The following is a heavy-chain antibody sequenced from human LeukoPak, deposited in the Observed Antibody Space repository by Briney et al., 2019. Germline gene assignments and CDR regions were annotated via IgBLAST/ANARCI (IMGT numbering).Heavy chain of an antibody. Sequence: PGGSLRLSCAASGFTFGSYAMSWVHQAPGKGLEWVSGISGSGGSTYYADSVKGRFTISRDNSKNTLYLQMNSLRAEDTAVYYCAKAGTTLGTYNWLDPWGQGTLVTVSS. CDR2: ISGSGGST. V-gene: IGHV3-23*01. CDR1: GFTFGSYA. CDR3: AKAGTTLGTYNWLDP. D-gene: IGHD1-1*01. J-gene: IGHJ5*02.